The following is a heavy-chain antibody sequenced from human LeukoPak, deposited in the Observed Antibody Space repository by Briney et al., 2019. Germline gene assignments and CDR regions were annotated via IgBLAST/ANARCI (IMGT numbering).Heavy chain of an antibody. V-gene: IGHV3-7*02. Sequence: PGGSLRLSCVASGFTFSNYWMSWVRQATGKGLEWVANIKQDGSANYYVDSVKGRFTISRDNAENSLHLQLNSLRVEDTAVYYCASNVLKTWGQGTLVTVSS. D-gene: IGHD2-15*01. CDR2: IKQDGSAN. J-gene: IGHJ5*02. CDR1: GFTFSNYW. CDR3: ASNVLKT.